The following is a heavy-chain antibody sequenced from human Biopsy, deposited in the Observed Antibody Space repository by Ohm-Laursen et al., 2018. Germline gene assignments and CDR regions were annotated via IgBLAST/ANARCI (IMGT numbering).Heavy chain of an antibody. CDR2: IYTSGSP. V-gene: IGHV4-4*07. J-gene: IGHJ4*02. D-gene: IGHD7-27*01. CDR1: GDSINNYY. CDR3: ARLTGDPSY. Sequence: GTLSLTCTVSGDSINNYYWSWVRQPAGKGLEWIGRIYTSGSPNYNLSLESRVTMSVDTSKNQFSLKVISVTAADTAVYYCARLTGDPSYWGQGILVTVSS.